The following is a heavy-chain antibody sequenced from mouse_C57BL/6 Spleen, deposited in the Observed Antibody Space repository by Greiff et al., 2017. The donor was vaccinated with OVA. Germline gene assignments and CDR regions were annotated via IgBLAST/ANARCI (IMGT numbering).Heavy chain of an antibody. CDR1: GFTFSSYA. V-gene: IGHV5-9-1*02. CDR2: ISSGGDYI. CDR3: TRGHYGNYAGYFDY. D-gene: IGHD2-1*01. J-gene: IGHJ2*01. Sequence: DVKLVESGAGLVKPGGSLKLSCAASGFTFSSYAMSWVRQTPEKRLEWVAYISSGGDYIYYADTVKGRFTISRDNARNTLYLQMSSLKSEDTAMYYCTRGHYGNYAGYFDYWGQGTTLTVSS.